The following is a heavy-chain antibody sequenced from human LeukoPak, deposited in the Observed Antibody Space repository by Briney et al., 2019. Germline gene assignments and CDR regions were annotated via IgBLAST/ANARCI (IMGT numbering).Heavy chain of an antibody. D-gene: IGHD4-23*01. V-gene: IGHV1-18*01. CDR1: GYTFTTYG. J-gene: IGHJ3*02. CDR2: ISPYNGNT. Sequence: ASVKVSCKASGYTFTTYGISWVRQAPGQGLEWMGWISPYNGNTNYAQKLQDRVTMTTDTSTSTAYMELSSLRSDDTAVYYCARTRLSWFTTDAFDIWGQGTMVTVSS. CDR3: ARTRLSWFTTDAFDI.